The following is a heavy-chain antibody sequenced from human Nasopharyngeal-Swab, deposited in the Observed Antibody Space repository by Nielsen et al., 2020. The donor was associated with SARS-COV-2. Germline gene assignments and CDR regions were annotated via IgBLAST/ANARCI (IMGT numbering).Heavy chain of an antibody. CDR1: GGSFSGYY. D-gene: IGHD2-2*01. CDR2: INHSGST. J-gene: IGHJ4*02. CDR3: ARGAVVVPAALDY. Sequence: SETLSLTCAVYGGSFSGYYWSWIRQPPGKGLEWIGEINHSGSTNYNPSLKSRVTISVDTSKNQFSLKLSSVTAADTAVYYCARGAVVVPAALDYWGQGTLATVSS. V-gene: IGHV4-34*01.